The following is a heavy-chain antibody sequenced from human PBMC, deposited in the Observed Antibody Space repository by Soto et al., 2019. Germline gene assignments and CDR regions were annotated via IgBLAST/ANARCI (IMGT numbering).Heavy chain of an antibody. CDR1: GGTFSSYT. V-gene: IGHV1-69*04. Sequence: SVKVSCKASGGTFSSYTISWVRQAPGQGLEWMGRIIPILGIANYAQKFQGRVTITADKSTSTAYMEQSSLRSEDTAVYYCARDPSIAAAGIDYYYMDVWGKGTTVTVSS. CDR3: ARDPSIAAAGIDYYYMDV. CDR2: IIPILGIA. J-gene: IGHJ6*03. D-gene: IGHD6-13*01.